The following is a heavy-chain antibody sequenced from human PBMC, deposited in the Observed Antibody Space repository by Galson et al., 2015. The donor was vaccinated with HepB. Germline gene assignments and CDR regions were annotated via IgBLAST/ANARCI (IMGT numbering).Heavy chain of an antibody. CDR2: ISNDGSNK. V-gene: IGHV3-30*04. D-gene: IGHD4-23*01. Sequence: SLRLSCAASGFTFSSFAMHWVRQAPGKGLEWVAVISNDGSNKYFADSVKGRFTISRDNSKNTLYLQMSSLRTEDTAVYYCARDLRHYEGGNSRGRGFDYWGQGTLITVSS. CDR1: GFTFSSFA. J-gene: IGHJ4*02. CDR3: ARDLRHYEGGNSRGRGFDY.